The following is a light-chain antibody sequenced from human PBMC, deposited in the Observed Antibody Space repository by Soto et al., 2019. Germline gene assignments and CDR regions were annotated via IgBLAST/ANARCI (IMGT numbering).Light chain of an antibody. CDR2: GAS. CDR3: QQYGSSLTWT. J-gene: IGKJ1*01. CDR1: QSVDSTY. Sequence: EIVLTQSPGTLSLSPGERATLSCRASQSVDSTYLAWYQQKPDQSPRLLIYGASSRATGIPDRFSGSGSGTDFTLTISRLEPEDFAVYYCQQYGSSLTWTFGQGTKVDIK. V-gene: IGKV3-20*01.